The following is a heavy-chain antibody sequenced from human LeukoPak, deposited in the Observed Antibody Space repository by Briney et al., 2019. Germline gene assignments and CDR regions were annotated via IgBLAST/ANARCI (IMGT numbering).Heavy chain of an antibody. D-gene: IGHD2-15*01. CDR3: ARGGDRYCSGGSCHKYYYGMDV. CDR1: GYTFTSYD. Sequence: ASVKVSCKASGYTFTSYDINWVRQATGQGLEWMGWMNPNSGNTGYAQKFQGRVTMTRNTSISTAYMELSSLRSGDTAVYYCARGGDRYCSGGSCHKYYYGMDVWGQGTTVTVSS. J-gene: IGHJ6*02. CDR2: MNPNSGNT. V-gene: IGHV1-8*01.